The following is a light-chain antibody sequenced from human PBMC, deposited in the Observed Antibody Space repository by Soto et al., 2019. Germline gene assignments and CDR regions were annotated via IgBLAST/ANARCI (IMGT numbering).Light chain of an antibody. V-gene: IGKV3-20*01. CDR3: QQYGSPPWT. Sequence: EIVLTQSPGTLSFSPGERAALSCRASQSVSSNNLAWYQQRPGQAPRVVIYGASSRATGIPDRFSGSGSGTDFTLTISSLEPEDFAVYYCQQYGSPPWTFGQGTKVDIK. CDR2: GAS. CDR1: QSVSSNN. J-gene: IGKJ1*01.